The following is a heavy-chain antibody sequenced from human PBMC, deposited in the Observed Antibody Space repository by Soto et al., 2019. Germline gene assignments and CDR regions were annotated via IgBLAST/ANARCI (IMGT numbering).Heavy chain of an antibody. CDR1: GFTFDDYA. J-gene: IGHJ6*02. D-gene: IGHD6-6*01. CDR3: AKGSIAARLYYGMDV. Sequence: RRLSCAASGFTFDDYAMHWVRQAPGKGLEWVSGISWNSGSIGYADSVKGRFTISRDNAKNSLYLQMNSLRAEDTALYYCAKGSIAARLYYGMDVWGQGTTVTVSS. CDR2: ISWNSGSI. V-gene: IGHV3-9*01.